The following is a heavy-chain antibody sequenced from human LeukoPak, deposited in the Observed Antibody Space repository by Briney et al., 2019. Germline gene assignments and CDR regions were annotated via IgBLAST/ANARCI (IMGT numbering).Heavy chain of an antibody. Sequence: PGGSLRLSCAASGFTVSSNYMSWVRQAPGKGLEWFSVIYSGGSTYYADSVKGRFTISRDNSKNTLFLQMNSLRAEDTAVYYCACAYYDILTGYSSYYYYYGMDVWGQGTTVTVSS. CDR2: IYSGGST. J-gene: IGHJ6*02. CDR1: GFTVSSNY. V-gene: IGHV3-66*02. D-gene: IGHD3-9*01. CDR3: ACAYYDILTGYSSYYYYYGMDV.